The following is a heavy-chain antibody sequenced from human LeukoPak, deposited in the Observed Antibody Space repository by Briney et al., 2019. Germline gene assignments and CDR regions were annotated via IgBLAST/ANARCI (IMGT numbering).Heavy chain of an antibody. Sequence: SETLSLTCTVSGHSIIDSFYWGWIRQPPGKGPEWIGSIYHTGSTYYNPSLKSRVTISVDTSKNQFSLKLNSVTAADTAVYYCARAVDSSGFSSFQHWGQGTLVTVSS. CDR2: IYHTGST. J-gene: IGHJ1*01. CDR3: ARAVDSSGFSSFQH. CDR1: GHSIIDSFY. D-gene: IGHD3-22*01. V-gene: IGHV4-38-2*02.